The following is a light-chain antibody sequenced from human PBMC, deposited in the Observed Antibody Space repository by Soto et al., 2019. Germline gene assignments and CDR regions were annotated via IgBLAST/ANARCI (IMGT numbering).Light chain of an antibody. CDR3: QQASSLPHT. V-gene: IGKV1-12*01. J-gene: IGKJ2*01. CDR2: GAS. Sequence: DIQMTQSPSSVSASVGDRVTITCRASQGISTWLAWYQQKPGKVPKLLIYGASSLLTGVPSRFSGSGSGTDFTLTISSLQAEDFATYYCQQASSLPHTFGQGTKLEIK. CDR1: QGISTW.